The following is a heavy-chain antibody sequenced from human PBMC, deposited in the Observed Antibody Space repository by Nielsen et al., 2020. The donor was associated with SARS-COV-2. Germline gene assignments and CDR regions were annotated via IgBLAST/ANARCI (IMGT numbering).Heavy chain of an antibody. D-gene: IGHD3-3*01. Sequence: ASVKVSCKASGYTFTSYAMHWVRQAPGQRLEWMGWINAGNGNTKYSQKFQGRVTITRDTSASTAYMELSSLRSEDTAVYYCASPEYYDFWSDYYYYGMDVWGQGTTVTVSS. J-gene: IGHJ6*02. CDR3: ASPEYYDFWSDYYYYGMDV. V-gene: IGHV1-3*01. CDR2: INAGNGNT. CDR1: GYTFTSYA.